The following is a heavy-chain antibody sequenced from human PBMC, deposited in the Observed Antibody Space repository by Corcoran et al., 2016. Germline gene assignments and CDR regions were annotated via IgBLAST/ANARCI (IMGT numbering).Heavy chain of an antibody. CDR2: INPSGGST. V-gene: IGHV1-46*01. CDR1: GYTFTSYY. CDR3: ARRQLDPYYYYGMDV. J-gene: IGHJ6*02. Sequence: QVQLVQSGAEVKKPGASVKVSCKASGYTFTSYYMHWVRQAPGQGLEWMGIINPSGGSTSYAQKFQGRVTMTRDTSTSTVYMELSSLRSEDTAGYYCARRQLDPYYYYGMDVWGQGTTVTVSS. D-gene: IGHD1-1*01.